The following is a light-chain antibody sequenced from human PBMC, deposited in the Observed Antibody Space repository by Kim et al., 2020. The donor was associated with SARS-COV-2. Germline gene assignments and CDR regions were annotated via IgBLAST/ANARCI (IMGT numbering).Light chain of an antibody. CDR2: QDT. CDR3: QAWATSTVV. Sequence: SVSPGQTATITCSGDKLGDKYVCWYQQKPGQSPMLVIYQDTKRPSGIPERFSGSNSGNTATLTISGTQAMDEADYYCQAWATSTVVFGGGTQLTVL. CDR1: KLGDKY. J-gene: IGLJ2*01. V-gene: IGLV3-1*01.